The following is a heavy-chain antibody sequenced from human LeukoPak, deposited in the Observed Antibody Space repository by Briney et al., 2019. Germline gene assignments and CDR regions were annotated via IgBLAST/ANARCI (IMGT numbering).Heavy chain of an antibody. J-gene: IGHJ5*02. V-gene: IGHV1-2*02. CDR1: GYTFTGYY. D-gene: IGHD3-22*01. Sequence: ASVKVSCKASGYTFTGYYMHWVRQAPGQGLEWMGWINPNSGGTNYAQKFQGRVTMTRDTSISTAYMELRSLRSDDTAVYYCARIQYYYDSSGYYSWFDPWGQGTLVTVSS. CDR3: ARIQYYYDSSGYYSWFDP. CDR2: INPNSGGT.